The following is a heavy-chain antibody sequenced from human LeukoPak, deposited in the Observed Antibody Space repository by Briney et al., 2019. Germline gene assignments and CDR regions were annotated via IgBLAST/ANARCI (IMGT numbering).Heavy chain of an antibody. J-gene: IGHJ4*02. CDR3: AREGDSNYYFDY. D-gene: IGHD4-11*01. CDR2: IYYSGST. CDR1: GGSISSSSYS. Sequence: SETLSLTCTVSGGSISSSSYSWGWIRQPPGKGLEWIGSIYYSGSTYYNPSLKSRVTISVDTSKNQFSLKLSSVTAADTAVYYCAREGDSNYYFDYWGQGTLVTVSS. V-gene: IGHV4-39*07.